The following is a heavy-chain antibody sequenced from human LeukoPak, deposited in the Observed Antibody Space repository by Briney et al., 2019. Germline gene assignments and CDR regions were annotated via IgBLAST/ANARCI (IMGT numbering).Heavy chain of an antibody. V-gene: IGHV3-23*01. CDR2: ISAASDKT. Sequence: PGGSLRLSCAASGFTFHTHGMYWVRQAPGKGLEWVSGISAASDKTYFIDSVKGRFFISRDNSKNTVYLQLNNLRAEDTAVYAKVRDWGGFDYWGQGTLVIVSS. D-gene: IGHD3/OR15-3a*01. CDR3: VRDWGGFDY. J-gene: IGHJ4*02. CDR1: GFTFHTHG.